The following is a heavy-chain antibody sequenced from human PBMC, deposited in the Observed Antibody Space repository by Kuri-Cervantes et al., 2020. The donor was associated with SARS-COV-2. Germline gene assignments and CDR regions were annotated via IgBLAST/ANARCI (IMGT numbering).Heavy chain of an antibody. D-gene: IGHD3-3*01. Sequence: SVKVSCKTSGGSFHIYSITWVRQAPGQGLEWMGGIIHIFGTANYAQKFQGRVTITADKSTSTAYMELSSLRSEDTAVYYCARAYLPIRFLEWLTYDYWGQGTLVTVSS. V-gene: IGHV1-69*06. CDR3: ARAYLPIRFLEWLTYDY. J-gene: IGHJ4*02. CDR2: IIHIFGTA. CDR1: GGSFHIYS.